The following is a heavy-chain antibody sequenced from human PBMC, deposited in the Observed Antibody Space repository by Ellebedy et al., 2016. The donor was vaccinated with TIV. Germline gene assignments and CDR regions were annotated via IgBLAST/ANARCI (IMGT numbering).Heavy chain of an antibody. D-gene: IGHD3-10*01. CDR1: GGSISSSSYY. Sequence: SETLSLXXTVSGGSISSSSYYWGWIRQPPGKGLEWIGSIYYSGSTYYNPSLKSRVTISVDTSKNQFSLKLSSVTAADTAVYYCARGAVALGEETIDYWGQGTLVTVSS. CDR3: ARGAVALGEETIDY. CDR2: IYYSGST. V-gene: IGHV4-39*01. J-gene: IGHJ4*02.